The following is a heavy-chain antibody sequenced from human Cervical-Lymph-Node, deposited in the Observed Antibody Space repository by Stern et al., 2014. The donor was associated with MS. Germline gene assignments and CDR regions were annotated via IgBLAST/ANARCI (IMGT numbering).Heavy chain of an antibody. CDR1: GFSLSSIGVG. V-gene: IGHV2-5*02. D-gene: IGHD3-10*01. CDR2: IYWDDCK. J-gene: IGHJ4*02. Sequence: QVTLRESGPTLVKPTQTLTLTCTFSGFSLSSIGVGVGWIRQPPGKALEWLALIYWDDCKRYSPSLKSRLTITKDFAKNQVVLTMTNLDPVDTATYYCAHTLITLDRGVPFDYWGQGTLVTVSS. CDR3: AHTLITLDRGVPFDY.